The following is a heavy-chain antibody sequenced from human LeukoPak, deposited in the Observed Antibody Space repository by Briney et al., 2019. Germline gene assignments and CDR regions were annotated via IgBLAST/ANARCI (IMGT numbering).Heavy chain of an antibody. V-gene: IGHV5-51*01. Sequence: GESLKISCKGSGYSFTSYWIGWVRQMPGKGLEWMGIIYPGDSDTRYSPSFQGQVTISADKSISTAYLQWSSLKALDTAMYYCARLPTTYYYGSGSYPLGAFDIWGQGTMVTVSS. CDR3: ARLPTTYYYGSGSYPLGAFDI. CDR1: GYSFTSYW. CDR2: IYPGDSDT. D-gene: IGHD3-10*01. J-gene: IGHJ3*02.